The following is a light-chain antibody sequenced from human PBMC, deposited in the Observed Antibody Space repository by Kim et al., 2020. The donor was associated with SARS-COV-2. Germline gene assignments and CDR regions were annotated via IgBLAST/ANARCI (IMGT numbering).Light chain of an antibody. CDR2: DAS. J-gene: IGKJ4*01. V-gene: IGKV1-33*01. CDR3: QQYDNLALT. CDR1: QDISNY. Sequence: DIQMTQSPSSLSASVGDRVTITCQASQDISNYLNCYQQKPGKAPKLLIYDASNLETGVPSRFSGSGSGTDFTFTISSLQPEDIATYYCQQYDNLALTFGGGTKVDIK.